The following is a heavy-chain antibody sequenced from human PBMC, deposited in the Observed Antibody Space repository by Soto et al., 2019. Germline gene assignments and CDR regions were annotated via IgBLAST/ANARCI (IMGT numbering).Heavy chain of an antibody. CDR1: GGSIRRYY. D-gene: IGHD3-9*01. V-gene: IGHV4-59*01. CDR3: ARGGVLRYCDWSQGAYYYGMDV. J-gene: IGHJ6*02. Sequence: SETLSLTCTVPGGSIRRYYWSWIRQPPGHGLEWIGYIYYSGSTNYNPSLKSRVTISVDTSKNQFSLKLSSVTAADTAVYYCARGGVLRYCDWSQGAYYYGMDVWGQGTTV. CDR2: IYYSGST.